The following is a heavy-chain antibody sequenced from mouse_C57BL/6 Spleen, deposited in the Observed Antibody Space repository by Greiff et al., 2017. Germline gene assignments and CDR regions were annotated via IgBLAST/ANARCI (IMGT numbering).Heavy chain of an antibody. CDR3: ARKWYYGSVDY. D-gene: IGHD1-1*01. CDR2: ISSGSSTI. V-gene: IGHV5-17*01. CDR1: GFTFSDYG. J-gene: IGHJ2*01. Sequence: EVQVVESGGGLVKPGGSLTLSCAASGFTFSDYGMHWVRQAPEKGLEWVAYISSGSSTIYYVDTVKGRFTISRDNTKNTLFLQMTSLRSGDSAMYYFARKWYYGSVDYWGQGTTLTVSS.